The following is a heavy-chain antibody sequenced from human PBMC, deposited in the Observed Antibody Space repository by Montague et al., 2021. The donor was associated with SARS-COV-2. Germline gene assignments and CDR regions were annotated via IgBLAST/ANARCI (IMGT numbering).Heavy chain of an antibody. Sequence: CAISGDSVSSNSATWNWFRQSPSRGLEWLGRTYYRSKWYNDYAVSVRGRVTINPDTSKNQFSLQLNSVTPEDTAIYYCTSGREGNYNVMDVWGQGTMVTVSS. J-gene: IGHJ3*01. CDR2: TYYRSKWYN. CDR3: TSGREGNYNVMDV. D-gene: IGHD3-10*01. V-gene: IGHV6-1*01. CDR1: GDSVSSNSAT.